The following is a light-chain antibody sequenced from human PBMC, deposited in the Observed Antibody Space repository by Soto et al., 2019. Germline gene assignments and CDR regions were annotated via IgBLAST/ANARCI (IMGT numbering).Light chain of an antibody. CDR3: QQYDNWPPCT. V-gene: IGKV3-15*01. CDR1: QSVSRF. J-gene: IGKJ2*02. Sequence: EIVMTQSPATLSVSPGERVTLSCRASQSVSRFLAWYQQRPGQAPRLLIYDTSTRATGVPARFSGSGSGTECSLTISSLQSEEFAVYYCQQYDNWPPCTFGQGTKLEVK. CDR2: DTS.